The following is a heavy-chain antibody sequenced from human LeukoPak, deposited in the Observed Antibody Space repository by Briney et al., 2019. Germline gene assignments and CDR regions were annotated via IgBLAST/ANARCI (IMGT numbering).Heavy chain of an antibody. J-gene: IGHJ3*02. CDR2: IYYSGST. CDR1: VGSISSGGYY. CDR3: ARGGYSGYDHDAFDI. V-gene: IGHV4-31*03. Sequence: TLSLTCTVSVGSISSGGYYWSWIRKHPGKGLEWIGCIYYSGSTYYNPSLKTRVTLSVDTSKNQFSLKLGSVTAADTAVYYCARGGYSGYDHDAFDIWGQGTMVTVSS. D-gene: IGHD5-12*01.